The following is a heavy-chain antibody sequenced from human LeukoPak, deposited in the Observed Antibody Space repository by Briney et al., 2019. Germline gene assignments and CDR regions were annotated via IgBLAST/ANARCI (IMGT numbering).Heavy chain of an antibody. D-gene: IGHD3-22*01. CDR2: ISGSGGTT. CDR3: ALKGGHYYHFDA. J-gene: IGHJ4*02. Sequence: GGSLRLSCAASGFTFNNYAMNWVRQAPGKGLEWVSVISGSGGTTYYADSVKGRFTISRDSSKNTLYLQMNSPRAEDTATYYCALKGGHYYHFDAWGQGTLVTVSS. CDR1: GFTFNNYA. V-gene: IGHV3-23*01.